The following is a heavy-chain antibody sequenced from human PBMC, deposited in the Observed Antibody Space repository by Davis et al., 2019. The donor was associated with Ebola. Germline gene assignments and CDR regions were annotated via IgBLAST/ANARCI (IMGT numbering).Heavy chain of an antibody. CDR1: GFTFSTYA. Sequence: PGGSLRLSCAASGFTFSTYAMHWFRQAPGKGLEWVSGITLNSGTTAYADSVKGRFTISRDNAKDSLYLQMNSLRTEDTAFYYCAKDFYGSGSYIDAWGQGTLVAVSS. V-gene: IGHV3-9*01. J-gene: IGHJ5*02. CDR3: AKDFYGSGSYIDA. D-gene: IGHD3-10*01. CDR2: ITLNSGTT.